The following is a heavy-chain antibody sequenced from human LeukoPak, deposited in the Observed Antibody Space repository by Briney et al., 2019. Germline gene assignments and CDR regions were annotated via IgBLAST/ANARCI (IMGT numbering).Heavy chain of an antibody. V-gene: IGHV4-39*01. CDR2: IYYSGST. CDR1: GGSISSSSYY. J-gene: IGHJ4*02. D-gene: IGHD6-25*01. Sequence: PSETLSLTCTVSGGSISSSSYYWGWIRQPPGKGLEWIGSIYYSGSTYYNPSLKSRVTISVDTSKNQFSLKLSSVTAADTAVYYCARRGSGGSEFDYRGQGTLVTVSS. CDR3: ARRGSGGSEFDY.